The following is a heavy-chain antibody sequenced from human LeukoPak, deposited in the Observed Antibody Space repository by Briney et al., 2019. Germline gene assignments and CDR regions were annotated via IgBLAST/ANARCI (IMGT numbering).Heavy chain of an antibody. Sequence: GASVKVSCKASGYTFTSYGISWVRQAPGQGLEWMGWISAYNGNTNYAQKLQGRVTMTTDTSTSTAYMELRSLRSDDTAVYYCARVVVVPATMGRRDYYYYYMDVWGKGTTVTVSS. J-gene: IGHJ6*03. V-gene: IGHV1-18*01. D-gene: IGHD2-2*01. CDR1: GYTFTSYG. CDR2: ISAYNGNT. CDR3: ARVVVVPATMGRRDYYYYYMDV.